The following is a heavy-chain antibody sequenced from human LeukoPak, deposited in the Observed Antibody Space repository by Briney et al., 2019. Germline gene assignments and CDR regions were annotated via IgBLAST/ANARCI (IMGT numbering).Heavy chain of an antibody. CDR2: IRYDGSNE. CDR1: GFTFSNAW. CDR3: ANLARPLDY. J-gene: IGHJ4*02. Sequence: GGSLRLSCAASGFTFSNAWMSWVRQAPGKGLEWVAFIRYDGSNEYVDSVKGRFTISRDNSKNTLYLQMDSLKPEDTAVYYCANLARPLDYWGQGALVTVSS. D-gene: IGHD6-6*01. V-gene: IGHV3-30*02.